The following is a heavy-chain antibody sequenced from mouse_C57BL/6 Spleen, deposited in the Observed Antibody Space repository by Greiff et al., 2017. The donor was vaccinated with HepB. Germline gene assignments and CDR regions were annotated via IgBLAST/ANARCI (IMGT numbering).Heavy chain of an antibody. J-gene: IGHJ4*01. CDR2: IYPGGGYT. D-gene: IGHD3-3*01. V-gene: IGHV1-63*01. CDR1: GYTFTNYW. CDR3: ARCQGSYYAMDY. Sequence: VQLQQSGAELVRPGPSVKMSCKASGYTFTNYWIGWAKQRPGHGLEWIGDIYPGGGYTNYNEKFKGKATLTADKSSSTAYMHFSSLTSEDSAIYYCARCQGSYYAMDYWGQGTSVTVSS.